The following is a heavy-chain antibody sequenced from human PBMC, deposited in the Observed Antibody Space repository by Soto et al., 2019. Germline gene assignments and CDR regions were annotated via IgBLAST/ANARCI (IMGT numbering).Heavy chain of an antibody. CDR2: IIPIFGTA. Sequence: GASVKVSCKASGGTFSSYAISWVRQAPGQGLEWMGGIIPIFGTANYAQKFQGRVTITVDKSTSTAYMELSSLRSEDTAVYYCARDLATVVTNWFDPWGQGTLVTVSS. D-gene: IGHD4-17*01. V-gene: IGHV1-69*06. CDR1: GGTFSSYA. J-gene: IGHJ5*02. CDR3: ARDLATVVTNWFDP.